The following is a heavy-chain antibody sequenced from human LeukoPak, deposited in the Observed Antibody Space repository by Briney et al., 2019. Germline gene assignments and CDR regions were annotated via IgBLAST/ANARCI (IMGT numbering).Heavy chain of an antibody. J-gene: IGHJ5*02. CDR1: GFTFSNYA. V-gene: IGHV3-23*01. Sequence: PGGSLRLSCAASGFTFSNYAMTWVRQAPGNGLEWVLAISGSDGSTYYSDSVTGRFTISRDNLQNTLYLQMSSLRADDTAVYYCAKDGYDFWSAYQIDLWGQGTLVTVSS. D-gene: IGHD3-3*01. CDR2: ISGSDGST. CDR3: AKDGYDFWSAYQIDL.